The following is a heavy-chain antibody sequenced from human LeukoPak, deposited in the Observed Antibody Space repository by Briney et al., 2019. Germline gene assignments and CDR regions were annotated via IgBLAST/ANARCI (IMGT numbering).Heavy chain of an antibody. D-gene: IGHD5-12*01. CDR3: ARDPSGTHSGYDWGFDY. CDR1: RFTFRSYD. J-gene: IGHJ4*02. CDR2: MSGSATYI. Sequence: GGSLRLSCAASRFTFRSYDMHWVRQAPGKGLEWVSTMSGSATYIYYADSVKGRFSISRDNAKNSVYLQMNRLRAEDTAVYYCARDPSGTHSGYDWGFDYWGQGILVIVSS. V-gene: IGHV3-21*01.